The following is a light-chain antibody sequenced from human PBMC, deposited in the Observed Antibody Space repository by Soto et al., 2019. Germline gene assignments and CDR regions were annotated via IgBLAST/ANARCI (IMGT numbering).Light chain of an antibody. CDR3: QQRYFSPYT. CDR1: QTIGSY. J-gene: IGKJ2*01. CDR2: SAS. Sequence: DSPMTQSPSSLSASLGDSVTITCRSSQTIGSYLHWYQQRPGKAPRLLIHSASTLQSGVPSRFRGSGSGTIFPLSISSLQPGDSATYYWQQRYFSPYTFGQGTNLDIK. V-gene: IGKV1-39*01.